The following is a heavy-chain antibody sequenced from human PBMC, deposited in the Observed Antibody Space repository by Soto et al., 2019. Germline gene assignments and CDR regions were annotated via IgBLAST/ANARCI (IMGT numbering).Heavy chain of an antibody. CDR1: GYTFTSYG. D-gene: IGHD3-3*01. Sequence: ASVKVSCKASGYTFTSYGISWVRQAPGQGLEWMGWISAYNGNTNYAQKLQGRVTMTTDTSTSTAYMELRSLRSDDTAVYYCARVRWRYDFWSGYPSGMDVWGQGTRVTVSS. CDR2: ISAYNGNT. V-gene: IGHV1-18*04. J-gene: IGHJ6*02. CDR3: ARVRWRYDFWSGYPSGMDV.